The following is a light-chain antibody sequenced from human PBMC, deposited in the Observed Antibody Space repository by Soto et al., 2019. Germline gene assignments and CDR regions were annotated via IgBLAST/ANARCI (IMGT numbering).Light chain of an antibody. V-gene: IGKV2-28*01. CDR2: LGS. Sequence: DIVMNQSPLSLPVTPGEPASISCRSSQSLLHSNGYNYLDWYLQRPGQSPQLLIYLGSNRASGVPDRFSGRASGTDFTLKISRVEAEDVGVYYCMQALQTQWTFGQGTKVEIK. J-gene: IGKJ1*01. CDR1: QSLLHSNGYNY. CDR3: MQALQTQWT.